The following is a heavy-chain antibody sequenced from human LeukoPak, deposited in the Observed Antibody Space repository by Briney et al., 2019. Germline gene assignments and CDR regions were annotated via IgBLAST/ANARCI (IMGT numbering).Heavy chain of an antibody. CDR2: ISPSGGIT. CDR1: GFTFSSHG. CDR3: AKYRSPANQALFDY. J-gene: IGHJ4*02. V-gene: IGHV3-23*01. Sequence: GGTLRLSCAASGFTFSSHGMNWVRQAPGKGLEWVSGISPSGGITYYTDSVKGRFTISRDNSKNTQSLQMNSLGAEDTAVYYCAKYRSPANQALFDYWGQGTLVTVSS. D-gene: IGHD2-2*01.